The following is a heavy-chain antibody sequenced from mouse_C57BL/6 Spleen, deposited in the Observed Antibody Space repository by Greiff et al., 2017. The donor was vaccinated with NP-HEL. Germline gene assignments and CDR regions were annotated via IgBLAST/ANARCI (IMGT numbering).Heavy chain of an antibody. J-gene: IGHJ3*01. Sequence: VQLQQSGAELVRPGASVTLSCKASGYTFTDYEMHWVKQTPVHGLEWIGAIDPETGGTAYNQKFKGKAILTADKSSSTAYMELRSLTSEDSAVYYCTVYGSSYWFAYWGQGTLVTVSA. CDR3: TVYGSSYWFAY. D-gene: IGHD1-1*01. V-gene: IGHV1-15*01. CDR1: GYTFTDYE. CDR2: IDPETGGT.